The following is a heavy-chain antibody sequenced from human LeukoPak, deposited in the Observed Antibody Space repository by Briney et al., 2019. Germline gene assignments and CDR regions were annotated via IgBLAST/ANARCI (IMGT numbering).Heavy chain of an antibody. CDR1: GFTFSSYS. V-gene: IGHV3-48*01. Sequence: PGGSLRLSCAASGFTFSSYSMNWVRQAPGKGLEWVSYISSSSGTLYYAGSVKGRFTISRDNAKNSLYLQMNSLTAEDTAVYYCARGYSSRLYNWLDPWGQGTLVTVSS. CDR3: ARGYSSRLYNWLDP. D-gene: IGHD6-13*01. J-gene: IGHJ5*02. CDR2: ISSSSGTL.